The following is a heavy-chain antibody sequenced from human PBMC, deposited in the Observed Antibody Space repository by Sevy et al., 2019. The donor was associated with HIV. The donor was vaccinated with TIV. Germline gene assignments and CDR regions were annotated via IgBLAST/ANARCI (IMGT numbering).Heavy chain of an antibody. D-gene: IGHD6-13*01. CDR1: GGSVSSGSYY. CDR2: IYYSGST. V-gene: IGHV4-61*01. Sequence: SETLSLPCTVSGGSVSSGSYYWSWIRQPPGKGLEWIGYIYYSGSTNYTPSLKSRVTISVDTSKNQFSLKLSSVTAADTAVYYCAREASSSWYGDWFDPWGQGTLVTVSS. J-gene: IGHJ5*02. CDR3: AREASSSWYGDWFDP.